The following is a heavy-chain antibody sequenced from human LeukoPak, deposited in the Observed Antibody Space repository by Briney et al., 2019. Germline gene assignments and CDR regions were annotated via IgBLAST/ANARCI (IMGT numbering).Heavy chain of an antibody. Sequence: GGSLRLSCAASGFTFSSYSMNWVRQAPGKGLEWVSSISSSSSYIYYAGSVKGRFTISRDNAKNSLYLQMNSLRAEDTAVYYCARVEQVAGSDYWGQGTLVTVSS. J-gene: IGHJ4*02. CDR2: ISSSSSYI. D-gene: IGHD6-19*01. V-gene: IGHV3-21*01. CDR1: GFTFSSYS. CDR3: ARVEQVAGSDY.